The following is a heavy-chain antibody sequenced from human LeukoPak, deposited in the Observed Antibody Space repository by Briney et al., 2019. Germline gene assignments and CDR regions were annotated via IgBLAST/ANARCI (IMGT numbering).Heavy chain of an antibody. J-gene: IGHJ4*02. D-gene: IGHD3-9*01. CDR1: GGSISSSSYY. Sequence: KPSETLSLTCTVSGGSISSSSYYWGWIRQPPGKGLEWIGSIYYSGSTYYNPSLKSRVTISVDTSKNQFSLKLSSVTAADTAVYYCARQRRLRYSVTDVGMPDYWGQGTLVTVSS. CDR3: ARQRRLRYSVTDVGMPDY. CDR2: IYYSGST. V-gene: IGHV4-39*01.